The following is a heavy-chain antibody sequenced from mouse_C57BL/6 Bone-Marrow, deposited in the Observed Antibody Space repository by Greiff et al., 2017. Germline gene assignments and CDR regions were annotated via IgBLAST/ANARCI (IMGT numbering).Heavy chain of an antibody. J-gene: IGHJ1*03. V-gene: IGHV5-16*01. CDR1: GFTFSDYY. D-gene: IGHD2-10*02. CDR3: ARDSSTWYFDV. Sequence: EVKVEASEGGLVQPGSSMKLSCTASGFTFSDYYMAWVRQVPEKGLEWVANINYDGSSTYYLDSLKSRFIISRDNAKNILYLQMSSLKSEDTATYYCARDSSTWYFDVWGTGTTVTVSS. CDR2: INYDGSST.